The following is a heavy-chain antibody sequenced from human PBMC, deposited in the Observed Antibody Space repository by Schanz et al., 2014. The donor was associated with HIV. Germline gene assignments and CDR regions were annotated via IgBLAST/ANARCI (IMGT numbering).Heavy chain of an antibody. D-gene: IGHD1-1*01. V-gene: IGHV3-30*02. CDR2: DGRKT. J-gene: IGHJ4*02. Sequence: QVQLVESGGGVVQPGASVRLSCAVSGFTFSVFGMHWVRQAPGKGLEWVAYDGRKTYYADSAKGRFTISRDNSKNTLYLQLNSLRAEDPAVYYCAKDPAYPGTGNLEYWGQGTLVILSS. CDR3: AKDPAYPGTGNLEY. CDR1: GFTFSVFG.